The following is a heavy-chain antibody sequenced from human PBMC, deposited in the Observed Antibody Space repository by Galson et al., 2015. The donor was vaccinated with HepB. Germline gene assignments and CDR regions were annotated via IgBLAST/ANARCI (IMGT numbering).Heavy chain of an antibody. J-gene: IGHJ4*02. CDR2: TNPSTGST. Sequence: SVKVSCKASGYTFTTYFIHWVRQAPGQRLEWMAITNPSTGSTTYAQKFQGRVTMTRDTSTSTVYMEMNSLRSEDTAVYYCARAVAGHFDSWGQGTLVTVSS. V-gene: IGHV1-46*03. CDR1: GYTFTTYF. CDR3: ARAVAGHFDS. D-gene: IGHD6-19*01.